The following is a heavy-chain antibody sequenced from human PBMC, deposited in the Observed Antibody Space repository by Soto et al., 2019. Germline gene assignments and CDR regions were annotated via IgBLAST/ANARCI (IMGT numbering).Heavy chain of an antibody. J-gene: IGHJ6*02. D-gene: IGHD3-10*01. CDR1: GFTFRTYT. CDR3: ARDRGYDAHDYYYNAMDV. CDR2: IRGFSPYT. Sequence: GGSLRLSXISSGFTFRTYTMNWVRRAPGKGLEWVSGIRGFSPYTFYAESVRGRFTISRDNAKNSLFLQMDSLRAEDTAVYYCARDRGYDAHDYYYNAMDVWGQGTTVTVSS. V-gene: IGHV3-21*01.